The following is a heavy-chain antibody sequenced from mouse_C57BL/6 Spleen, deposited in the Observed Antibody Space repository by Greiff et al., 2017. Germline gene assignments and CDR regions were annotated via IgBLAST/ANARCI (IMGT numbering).Heavy chain of an antibody. D-gene: IGHD2-5*01. CDR3: ARGNNSSNYVIFDY. Sequence: EVKLVESGGGLVKPGGSLKFSCAASGFTFSSYAMSWVRQTPEKRLEWVATISDGGSYTYYPANVKGRFTISRDNATNNLYLQKSQLQTEDTAVYYGARGNNSSNYVIFDYWGQGTTLTVSS. CDR1: GFTFSSYA. CDR2: ISDGGSYT. J-gene: IGHJ2*01. V-gene: IGHV5-4*03.